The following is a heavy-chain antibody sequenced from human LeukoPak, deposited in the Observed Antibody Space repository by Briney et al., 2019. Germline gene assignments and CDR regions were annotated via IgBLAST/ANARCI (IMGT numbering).Heavy chain of an antibody. CDR1: GLTFSIYW. J-gene: IGHJ3*02. V-gene: IGHV3-74*01. Sequence: GGSLRLSCAASGLTFSIYWMHWVRQAPGKGLVWVSRINSDGSSTSYADSVKGRFTISRDNSKNTLYLQMNSLRAEDTAVYYCAKAYDYVWGSYPDAFDIWGQGTMVTVSS. CDR3: AKAYDYVWGSYPDAFDI. D-gene: IGHD3-16*02. CDR2: INSDGSST.